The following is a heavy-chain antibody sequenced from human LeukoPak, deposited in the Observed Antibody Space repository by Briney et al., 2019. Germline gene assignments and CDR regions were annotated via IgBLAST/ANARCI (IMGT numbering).Heavy chain of an antibody. Sequence: SETLSLTCTVSGGSISSYYWSWIRQPAGKGLEWIGRIYTSGSTNYNPSLKSRVTISIDTSKNQFSLKLNSMTAADTAVYFCARGRLDYYDSSGYLDSWGQGTLVTVSS. V-gene: IGHV4-4*07. D-gene: IGHD3-22*01. CDR3: ARGRLDYYDSSGYLDS. CDR2: IYTSGST. J-gene: IGHJ4*02. CDR1: GGSISSYY.